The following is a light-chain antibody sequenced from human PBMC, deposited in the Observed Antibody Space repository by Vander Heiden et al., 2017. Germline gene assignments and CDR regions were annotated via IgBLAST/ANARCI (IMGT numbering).Light chain of an antibody. V-gene: IGKV1-5*03. CDR1: QSINGF. J-gene: IGKJ2*01. CDR2: KAS. CDR3: QQYSTFSYT. Sequence: DIQMTQSPSRLSASVGDRVTITCRASQSINGFLAWHQQKPGKAPKLLIYKASTLESGVPSRFSGSGSGTEFTLTISSLQPDDFASYYCQQYSTFSYTFGQGTKLEIK.